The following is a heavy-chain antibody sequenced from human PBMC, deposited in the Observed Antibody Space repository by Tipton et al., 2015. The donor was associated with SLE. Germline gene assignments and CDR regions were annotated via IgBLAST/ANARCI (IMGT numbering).Heavy chain of an antibody. Sequence: QLVQSGAEVKPSETLSLTCAVYGGSFSGYYWSWIRQSPGKGLEWIGEINHSGGSTYNPSLKGRVTISEDTSRNQFSLTLSSVTAADTSVYYCARGRRLGNRLRVFWYFDIWGRGTLVTVSS. V-gene: IGHV4-34*01. CDR2: INHSGGS. CDR3: ARGRRLGNRLRVFWYFDI. CDR1: GGSFSGYY. J-gene: IGHJ2*01. D-gene: IGHD1/OR15-1a*01.